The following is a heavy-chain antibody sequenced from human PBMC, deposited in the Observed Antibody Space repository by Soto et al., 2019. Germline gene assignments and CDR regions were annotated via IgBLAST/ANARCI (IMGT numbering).Heavy chain of an antibody. Sequence: EVQLLESGGGLVQPGESLRLSCAASGFTFVGYTMSWVRQAPGKGLEWGSAISGNGYNTYYADSVKGRFTIARDNSNNTMYLQMNSLRAEDTAVYFCVKWAGYCSGGDCSYGMDVWGKGTTVTVSS. V-gene: IGHV3-23*01. J-gene: IGHJ6*04. CDR2: ISGNGYNT. CDR1: GFTFVGYT. D-gene: IGHD2-15*01. CDR3: VKWAGYCSGGDCSYGMDV.